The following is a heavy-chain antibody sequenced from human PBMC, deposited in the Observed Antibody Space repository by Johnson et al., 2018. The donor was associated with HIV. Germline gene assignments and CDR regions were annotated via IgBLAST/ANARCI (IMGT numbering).Heavy chain of an antibody. D-gene: IGHD6-25*01. CDR1: GFTVRSNY. CDR3: ARDGESQRLPLGDAFDI. J-gene: IGHJ3*02. CDR2: IYSGGRS. V-gene: IGHV3-66*01. Sequence: EVQLVESGGGVVRPGGSLRLSCVASGFTVRSNYMSWVRQAPGKGLEWVSVIYSGGRSYYADSVKGRLTLSRDNSKNTLYLQMDNLRVEDTAIYYCARDGESQRLPLGDAFDIWGQGTMVTVSS.